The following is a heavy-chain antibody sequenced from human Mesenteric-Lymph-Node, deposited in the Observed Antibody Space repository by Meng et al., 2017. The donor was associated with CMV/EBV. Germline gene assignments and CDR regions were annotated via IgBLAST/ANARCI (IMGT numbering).Heavy chain of an antibody. CDR2: IIPILAKL. CDR3: ARGRSITGTTS. J-gene: IGHJ4*02. D-gene: IGHD1-7*01. Sequence: SVKVSCKASGGSLSDYAISWVRQAPGQGLEWVGGIIPILAKLSYAQNFQGRVTITADKSTSTAYMELSSLRSDDTAVYYCARGRSITGTTSWGQGTLVTVSS. CDR1: GGSLSDYA. V-gene: IGHV1-69*10.